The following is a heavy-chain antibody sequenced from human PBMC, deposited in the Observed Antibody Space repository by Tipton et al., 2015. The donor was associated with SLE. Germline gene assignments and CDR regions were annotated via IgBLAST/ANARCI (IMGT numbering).Heavy chain of an antibody. CDR3: AKDRQTTVTTTFDY. J-gene: IGHJ4*02. D-gene: IGHD4-17*01. Sequence: SLRLSCAASGFTFSSYAMSWVRQAPGKGLEWLSIIYSGGDKTHYADSVKGRFTISRDNSKDTLFLQMNSLSSEDTAVYYCAKDRQTTVTTTFDYWGQGVLVTVSS. CDR1: GFTFSSYA. CDR2: IYSGGDKT. V-gene: IGHV3-23*03.